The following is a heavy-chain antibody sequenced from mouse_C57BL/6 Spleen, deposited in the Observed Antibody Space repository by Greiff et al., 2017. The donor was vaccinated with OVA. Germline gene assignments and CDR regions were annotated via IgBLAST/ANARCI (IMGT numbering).Heavy chain of an antibody. CDR2: IDPSDSYT. J-gene: IGHJ2*01. CDR1: GYTFTSYW. CDR3: ARYYGSGKDY. Sequence: QVQLQQPGAELVKPGASVKLSCKASGYTFTSYWMQWVKQRPGQGLEWIGEIDPSDSYTNYNQKFKGKATLTVDTSSSTAYMQLSSLTSEDSAVYYCARYYGSGKDYWGQGTTLTVSS. V-gene: IGHV1-50*01. D-gene: IGHD1-1*01.